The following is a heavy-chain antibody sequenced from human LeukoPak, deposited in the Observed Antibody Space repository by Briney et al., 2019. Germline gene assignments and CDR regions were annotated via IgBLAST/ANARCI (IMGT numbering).Heavy chain of an antibody. J-gene: IGHJ4*02. CDR3: ARDPTRGDLSVY. CDR2: INPETGDP. CDR1: GYRFTGYY. V-gene: IGHV1-2*02. Sequence: KXXGYRFTGYYIHWLRQVPGQGLEWMGWINPETGDPYYGQKFLGRVTMTRDTSISTAYMELSRLASDDMAAYYCARDPTRGDLSVYWGQGSLVTVSS. D-gene: IGHD5-12*01.